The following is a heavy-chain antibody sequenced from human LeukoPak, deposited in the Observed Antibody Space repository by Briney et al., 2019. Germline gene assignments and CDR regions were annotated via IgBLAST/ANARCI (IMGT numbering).Heavy chain of an antibody. Sequence: ASVKISCKASGYTFRGNYIHWLRQAPGQGLEWMGWIDANNGDTKSAQKFQGRVTMSRDTSISTAYMDLSSLSPDDAAVYYCARDPSSVTLYFFDYWGQGTLVAVSS. D-gene: IGHD4-11*01. J-gene: IGHJ4*02. CDR3: ARDPSSVTLYFFDY. CDR2: IDANNGDT. V-gene: IGHV1-2*02. CDR1: GYTFRGNY.